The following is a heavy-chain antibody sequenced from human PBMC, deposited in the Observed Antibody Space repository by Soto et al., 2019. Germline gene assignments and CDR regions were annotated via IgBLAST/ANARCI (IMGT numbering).Heavy chain of an antibody. CDR3: AKKNPHGDSNKAWLDP. CDR2: IIPILGST. D-gene: IGHD2-8*01. Sequence: QVQLLQSRAELREPGSSVRVSCTPSGGTFVSSAFAWVRQAPGGKIEWMGGIIPILGSTKYAEKFLGRLTIRADDSSRTAYLELSSLTFDDTAVYFCAKKNPHGDSNKAWLDPWGQGTLVTVST. J-gene: IGHJ5*02. CDR1: GGTFVSSA. V-gene: IGHV1-69*01.